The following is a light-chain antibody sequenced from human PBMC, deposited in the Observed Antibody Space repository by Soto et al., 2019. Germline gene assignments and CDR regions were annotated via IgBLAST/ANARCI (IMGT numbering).Light chain of an antibody. V-gene: IGLV2-14*01. Sequence: QSALTQPASVSGSPGQSITISCTGTSSDVGGYNYVSWYQQHPGKAPKLMIYEVSNRPSGVSNRFSGSKSGNTASLTISGIQAEDEADYYCSSYTSSSTLGHVVFGGGTKLTVL. J-gene: IGLJ2*01. CDR1: SSDVGGYNY. CDR2: EVS. CDR3: SSYTSSSTLGHVV.